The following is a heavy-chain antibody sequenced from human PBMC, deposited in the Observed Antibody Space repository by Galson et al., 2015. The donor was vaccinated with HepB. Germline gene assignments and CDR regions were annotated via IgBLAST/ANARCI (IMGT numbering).Heavy chain of an antibody. CDR3: AREYSDFWSGYYTGIKDY. D-gene: IGHD3-3*01. J-gene: IGHJ4*02. CDR2: INAGNGNT. V-gene: IGHV1-3*01. CDR1: GFTFSSYA. Sequence: SCAASGFTFSSYAMHWVRQAPGQRLEWMGWINAGNGNTKYSQKFQGRVTITRDTSASTAYMELSSLRSEDTAVYYCAREYSDFWSGYYTGIKDYWGQGTLVTVSS.